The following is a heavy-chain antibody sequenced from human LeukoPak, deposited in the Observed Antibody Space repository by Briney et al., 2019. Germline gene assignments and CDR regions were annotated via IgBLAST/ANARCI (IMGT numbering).Heavy chain of an antibody. CDR3: ARDEARYSSGYYPNWFDP. V-gene: IGHV1-18*01. CDR2: ISGYNGYT. CDR1: GGTFSSYV. Sequence: ASVKVSCKASGGTFSSYVISWVRQAPGQGLEWMGWISGYNGYTHYAHNLQGRVTMTTDTSTSTAYMELRSLRSDDTAVYYCARDEARYSSGYYPNWFDPWGQGTLVTVSS. D-gene: IGHD3-22*01. J-gene: IGHJ5*02.